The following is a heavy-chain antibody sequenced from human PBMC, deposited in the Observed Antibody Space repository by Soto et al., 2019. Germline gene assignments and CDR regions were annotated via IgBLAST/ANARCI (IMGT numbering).Heavy chain of an antibody. CDR1: GCSISSSSYY. J-gene: IGHJ6*03. CDR2: IYYSGST. CDR3: ARYIKGYYYYMDV. Sequence: SETLSLTCTVSGCSISSSSYYWGWIRQPPGKGLEWIGSIYYSGSTYYNPSLKSRVTISVDTSKNQFSLKLSSVTAADTAVYYCARYIKGYYYYMDVWGKGTTVTVSS. V-gene: IGHV4-39*01.